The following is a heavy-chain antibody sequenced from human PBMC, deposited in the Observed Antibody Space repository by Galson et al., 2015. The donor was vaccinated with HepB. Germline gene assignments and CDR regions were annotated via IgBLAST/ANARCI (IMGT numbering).Heavy chain of an antibody. CDR3: AKDGTRYYDFWSGYPHVLYYYYGMDV. J-gene: IGHJ6*02. V-gene: IGHV3-30*18. CDR2: ISYDGSNK. D-gene: IGHD3-3*01. Sequence: SLRLSCAASGFTFSSYGMHWVRQAPGKGLEWVAVISYDGSNKYYADSVKGRFTISRDNSKNTLYLQMNSLRAEDTAVYYCAKDGTRYYDFWSGYPHVLYYYYGMDVWGQGTTVTVSS. CDR1: GFTFSSYG.